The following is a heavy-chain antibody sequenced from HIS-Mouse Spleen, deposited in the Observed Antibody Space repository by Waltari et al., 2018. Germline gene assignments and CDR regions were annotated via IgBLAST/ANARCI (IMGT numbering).Heavy chain of an antibody. Sequence: EVQLVESGGGLVQPGRSLRLSCAASGFTFGSYALPWVRQAPGKGLEWVSGISWNSGSIGYADSVKGRFTISRDNAKNSLYLQMNSLRAEDTALYYCAKDMGLRFLEWLFDYWGQGTLVTVSS. CDR2: ISWNSGSI. CDR3: AKDMGLRFLEWLFDY. J-gene: IGHJ4*02. CDR1: GFTFGSYA. D-gene: IGHD3-3*01. V-gene: IGHV3-9*01.